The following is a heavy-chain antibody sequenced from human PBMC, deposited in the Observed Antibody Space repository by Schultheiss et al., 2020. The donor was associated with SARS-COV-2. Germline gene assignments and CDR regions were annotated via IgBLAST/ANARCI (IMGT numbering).Heavy chain of an antibody. Sequence: GGSLRLSCAASGFTFSSYSMNWVRQAPGKGLEWVAVIWYDGSNKYYADSVKGRFTISRDNSKNTLYLQMNSLRAEDTAVYYCARDRDNWNDYYYGMDVWGQGTTVTVSS. CDR1: GFTFSSYS. CDR3: ARDRDNWNDYYYGMDV. D-gene: IGHD1-20*01. CDR2: IWYDGSNK. V-gene: IGHV3-33*08. J-gene: IGHJ6*02.